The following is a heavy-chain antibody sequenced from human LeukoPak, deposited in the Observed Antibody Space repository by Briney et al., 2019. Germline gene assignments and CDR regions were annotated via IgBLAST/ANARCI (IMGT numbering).Heavy chain of an antibody. CDR1: RFTFSDYY. Sequence: GGSLRLSCAASRFTFSDYYMSWIRQAPGKVLEWVSYISSSGSTIYYADSVKGRFTISRDNAKNSLYLQMNSLRAEDTAVYYCARDSRSYYDFWSGLNWFDPWGQGTLVTVSS. D-gene: IGHD3-3*01. CDR3: ARDSRSYYDFWSGLNWFDP. V-gene: IGHV3-11*01. CDR2: ISSSGSTI. J-gene: IGHJ5*02.